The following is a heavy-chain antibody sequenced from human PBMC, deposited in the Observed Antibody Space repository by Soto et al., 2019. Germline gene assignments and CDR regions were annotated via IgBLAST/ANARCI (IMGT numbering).Heavy chain of an antibody. CDR2: IYYGGST. J-gene: IGHJ4*02. V-gene: IGHV4-39*01. CDR3: ARTDPLTTIFGLGPYYFDY. Sequence: PSETLSLTCTVSGGSISSSSYYWGWIRQPPGKGLEWIGSIYYGGSTYYNPSLKSRVTISVDTSKNQFSLKLSSVTAADTAVYYCARTDPLTTIFGLGPYYFDYWGQGTLVTVSS. D-gene: IGHD3-3*01. CDR1: GGSISSSSYY.